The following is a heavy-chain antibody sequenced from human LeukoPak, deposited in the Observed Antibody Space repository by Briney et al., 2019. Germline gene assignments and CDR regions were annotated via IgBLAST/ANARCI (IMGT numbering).Heavy chain of an antibody. CDR2: FLPGGGDT. Sequence: ASVKVSCKASGYTFTSYYMHWVRQAPGQGLEWMGIFLPGGGDTFYAQKFQGRVTITADESTSTAYMELSSLRSEDTAAYYCARDREYCSGGSCYSNWFDPWGQGTLVTVSS. CDR3: ARDREYCSGGSCYSNWFDP. CDR1: GYTFTSYY. D-gene: IGHD2-15*01. J-gene: IGHJ5*02. V-gene: IGHV1-46*01.